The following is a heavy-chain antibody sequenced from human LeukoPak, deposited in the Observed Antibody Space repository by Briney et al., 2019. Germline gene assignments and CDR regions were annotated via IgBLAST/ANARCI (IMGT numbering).Heavy chain of an antibody. CDR3: ARRPSSIAARSPFDY. D-gene: IGHD6-6*01. Sequence: PSETLSLTCTVSGASISSYYWSWIRQPPGKGLEWIGYIFYSGSTYYNPSLKSRVTISVDTSKNQFSLKLSSVTAADTAVYYCARRPSSIAARSPFDYWGQGTLVTVSS. J-gene: IGHJ4*02. CDR2: IFYSGST. CDR1: GASISSYY. V-gene: IGHV4-59*08.